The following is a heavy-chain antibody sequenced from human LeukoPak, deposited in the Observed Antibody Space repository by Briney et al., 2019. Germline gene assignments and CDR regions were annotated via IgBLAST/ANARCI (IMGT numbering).Heavy chain of an antibody. V-gene: IGHV3-30-3*01. CDR3: ARAPTTMVTPGTCDY. CDR1: GFTFSSYA. Sequence: GRSLRLSCAASGFTFSSYAMHWVRQAPGKGLEWVAVISYDGSNKYYADSVKGRFTISRDNSKNTLYLQMNSLRAEDTAVYYCARAPTTMVTPGTCDYWGQGTLVTVSS. CDR2: ISYDGSNK. J-gene: IGHJ4*02. D-gene: IGHD4-23*01.